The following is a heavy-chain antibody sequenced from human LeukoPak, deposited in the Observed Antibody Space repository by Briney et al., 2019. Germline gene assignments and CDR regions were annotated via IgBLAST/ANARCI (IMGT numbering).Heavy chain of an antibody. V-gene: IGHV1-3*01. J-gene: IGHJ4*02. CDR1: GGTFSSYA. CDR3: ARYYYGSGTYPPFDY. D-gene: IGHD3-10*01. CDR2: ISAGNGNT. Sequence: ASVKVSCKASGGTFSSYAISWVRQAPGQRLEWMGWISAGNGNTKYSQNFQGRVTITTDTSASTAYMELSSLRSEDTAVYYCARYYYGSGTYPPFDYWGQGTLVTVSS.